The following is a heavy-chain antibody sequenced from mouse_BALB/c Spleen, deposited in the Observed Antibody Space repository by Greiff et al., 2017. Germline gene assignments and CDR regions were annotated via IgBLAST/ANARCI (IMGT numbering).Heavy chain of an antibody. CDR3: ARQLGLRDYAMDY. V-gene: IGHV1-9*01. Sequence: QVQLQQSGAELMKPGASVKISCKATGYTFSSYWIEWVKQRPGHGLEWIGEILPGSGSTNYNEKFKGKATFTADTSSNTAYMQLSSLTSEDSAVYYCARQLGLRDYAMDYWGQGTSVTVSS. D-gene: IGHD3-1*01. CDR2: ILPGSGST. CDR1: GYTFSSYW. J-gene: IGHJ4*01.